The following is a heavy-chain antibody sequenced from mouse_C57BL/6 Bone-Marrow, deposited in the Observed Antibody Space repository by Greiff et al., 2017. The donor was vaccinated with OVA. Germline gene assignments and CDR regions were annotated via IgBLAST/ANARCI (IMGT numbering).Heavy chain of an antibody. CDR3: ARDFPPIYYGNYDWFAY. CDR1: GYSITSGYY. Sequence: EVQLQESGPGLVKPSQSLSLTCSVTGYSITSGYYWNWIRQFPGNKLEWMGYISYDGSNNYNPSLKNRISITRDTSKNQFFLKFNSVTTEDTATYYCARDFPPIYYGNYDWFAYWGQGTLVTVSA. CDR2: ISYDGSN. D-gene: IGHD2-1*01. J-gene: IGHJ3*01. V-gene: IGHV3-6*01.